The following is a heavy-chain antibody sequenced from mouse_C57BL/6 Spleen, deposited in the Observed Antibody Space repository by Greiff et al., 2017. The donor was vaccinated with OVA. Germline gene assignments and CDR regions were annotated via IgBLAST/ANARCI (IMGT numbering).Heavy chain of an antibody. D-gene: IGHD3-2*02. Sequence: VQLQQSGPGLVQPSQSLSITCTVSGFSLTSYGVHWVRQSPGKGLEWLGVIWRGGSTDYNAAFMSRLSITKDNSKSQVFFKMNSLQAGDTAIYYYANNSDSSGSLDYWGKGTTLTVSS. CDR2: IWRGGST. J-gene: IGHJ2*01. CDR3: ANNSDSSGSLDY. V-gene: IGHV2-5*01. CDR1: GFSLTSYG.